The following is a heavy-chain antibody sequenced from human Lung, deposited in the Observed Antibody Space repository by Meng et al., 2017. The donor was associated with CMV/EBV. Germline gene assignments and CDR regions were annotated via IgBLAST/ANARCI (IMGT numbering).Heavy chain of an antibody. CDR3: ARGRYDFWSGYYRGYFDY. Sequence: GSLRLSCAVYGGSFSGYYWSWIRQPPGKGLEWIGEINHSGSTNYNPSLKSRVTISVDTSKNQFSLKLSSVTAADTAVYYCARGRYDFWSGYYRGYFDYWGQGTLVXVSS. V-gene: IGHV4-34*01. J-gene: IGHJ4*02. D-gene: IGHD3-3*01. CDR2: INHSGST. CDR1: GGSFSGYY.